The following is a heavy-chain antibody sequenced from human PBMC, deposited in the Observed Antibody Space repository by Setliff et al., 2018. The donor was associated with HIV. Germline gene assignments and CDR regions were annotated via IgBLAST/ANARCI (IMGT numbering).Heavy chain of an antibody. CDR2: ISWNSASL. CDR3: AKGGYCSSTTCFPGYYHMDV. D-gene: IGHD2-2*01. J-gene: IGHJ6*03. CDR1: GVEFDDYA. V-gene: IGHV3-9*01. Sequence: GGSLRLSCAASGVEFDDYAIHWVRQVPGKGLEWVAGISWNSASLGYADSVKGRFTISRDNANNLLYLQMRGLRPGDTALYYCAKGGYCSSTTCFPGYYHMDVRGKGTTVTVSS.